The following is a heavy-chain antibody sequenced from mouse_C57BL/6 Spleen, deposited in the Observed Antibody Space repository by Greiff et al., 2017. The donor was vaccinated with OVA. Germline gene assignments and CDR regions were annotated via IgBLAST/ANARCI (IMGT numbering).Heavy chain of an antibody. D-gene: IGHD4-1*01. V-gene: IGHV1-64*01. J-gene: IGHJ4*01. CDR1: GYTFTSYW. Sequence: VQLQQPGAELVKPGASVKLSCKASGYTFTSYWMHWVKQRPGQGLEWIGMIHPNSGSTNYNEKFKSKATLTVDKSSSTAYMQLSSLTSEDSAVYYCARSGLGQAMDYWGQGTSVTVPS. CDR2: IHPNSGST. CDR3: ARSGLGQAMDY.